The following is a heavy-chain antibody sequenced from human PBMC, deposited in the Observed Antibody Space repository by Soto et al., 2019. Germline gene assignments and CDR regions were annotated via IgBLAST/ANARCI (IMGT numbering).Heavy chain of an antibody. CDR3: ASPLWRGGYKWGYVDL. CDR2: ISYDGSNK. D-gene: IGHD5-12*01. CDR1: GFTFSSYA. Sequence: QVQLVESGGGVVQPGRSLRLSCAASGFTFSSYAMHWVRQAPGKGLEWVAVISYDGSNKYYTDSVKGRFTISRDNSKNTLYLQMKSLRAEETAVYCCASPLWRGGYKWGYVDLWGRGTLVPVSS. J-gene: IGHJ2*01. V-gene: IGHV3-30-3*01.